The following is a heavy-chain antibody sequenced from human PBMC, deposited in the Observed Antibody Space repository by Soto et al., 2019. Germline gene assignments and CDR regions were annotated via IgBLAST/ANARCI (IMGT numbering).Heavy chain of an antibody. CDR2: ISGSNNNI. Sequence: LSCAASGFTLRNYEMNWVRQAPGKGLEWISKISGSNNNIYYADSVRGRFTISRDNAKNSLYLQMNSLRAEDTAIYYCASEGFCGADCYFFEYWGQGTQVTVSS. V-gene: IGHV3-48*03. CDR1: GFTLRNYE. J-gene: IGHJ4*02. CDR3: ASEGFCGADCYFFEY. D-gene: IGHD2-21*02.